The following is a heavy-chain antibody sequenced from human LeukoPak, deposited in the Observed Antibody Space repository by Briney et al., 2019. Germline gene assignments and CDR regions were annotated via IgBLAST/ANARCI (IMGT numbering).Heavy chain of an antibody. J-gene: IGHJ6*03. V-gene: IGHV3-21*01. CDR1: GFTFSSYS. Sequence: KPGGSLRLSCAASGFTFSSYSMNWVRQAPGKGLEWVSSISSSSSYIYYADSVKGRFTVSRDNAKNSLYLQMNSLRAEDTAVYYCASADADYYDSSGYYYYYYYMDVWGKGTTVTVSS. CDR2: ISSSSSYI. CDR3: ASADADYYDSSGYYYYYYYMDV. D-gene: IGHD3-22*01.